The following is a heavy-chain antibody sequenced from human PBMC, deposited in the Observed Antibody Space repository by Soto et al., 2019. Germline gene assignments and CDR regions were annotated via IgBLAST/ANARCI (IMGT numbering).Heavy chain of an antibody. D-gene: IGHD5-18*01. V-gene: IGHV1-69*01. Sequence: QVLLVQSGAEVKMPGSSGKVSCKASGGTFSSHAITWVRQAPGQWLEWMGGLISIFGPANYAQKFQGRVTITADESTSTAYMDLSSLRSEDTAVYYCACPSRYTSGDYGVDGCGPGTTVTVSS. J-gene: IGHJ6*02. CDR1: GGTFSSHA. CDR2: LISIFGPA. CDR3: ACPSRYTSGDYGVDG.